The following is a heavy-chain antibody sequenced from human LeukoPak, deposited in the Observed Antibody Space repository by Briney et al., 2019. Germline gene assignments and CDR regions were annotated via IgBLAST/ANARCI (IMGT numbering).Heavy chain of an antibody. D-gene: IGHD4-11*01. Sequence: PSQTLSLTCTVSGGSISSGSYYWSWIRQPAGKGLEWIGRIYTSGSTNYNPSLKSRVTISVDTSKNQFSLKLSSVTAADTAVYYCARDNSGSLQAFDIWGQGTMVTVSS. J-gene: IGHJ3*02. V-gene: IGHV4-61*02. CDR3: ARDNSGSLQAFDI. CDR1: GGSISSGSYY. CDR2: IYTSGST.